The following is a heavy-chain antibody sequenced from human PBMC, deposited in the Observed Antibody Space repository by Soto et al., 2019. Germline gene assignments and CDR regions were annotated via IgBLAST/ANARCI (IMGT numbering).Heavy chain of an antibody. CDR3: AKTLGYQPDY. J-gene: IGHJ4*02. D-gene: IGHD2-2*01. Sequence: EVQLLESGGGLEQAGGSLRLSCAASGFIFSNYDMNWVRQAPGKGLEWVSGISGSGGRTYYADSVKGRVTISRDNSKNTLYLQMNSLRTEDTAVYYCAKTLGYQPDYWGQGTLVTVSS. V-gene: IGHV3-23*01. CDR1: GFIFSNYD. CDR2: ISGSGGRT.